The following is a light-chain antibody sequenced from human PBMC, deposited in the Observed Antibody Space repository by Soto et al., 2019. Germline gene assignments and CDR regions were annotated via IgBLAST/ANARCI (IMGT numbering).Light chain of an antibody. V-gene: IGKV1-5*03. CDR3: QQYNSYSRT. Sequence: DIQMTQSPSTLSASVGDRVTITCRASQSISSWLAWYQQKPGKAPKLRIYKASSLKSGVPSRFSGSGSGAEFTLTISSLQPDDFATYYCQQYNSYSRTFGQGTKVEIK. CDR2: KAS. CDR1: QSISSW. J-gene: IGKJ1*01.